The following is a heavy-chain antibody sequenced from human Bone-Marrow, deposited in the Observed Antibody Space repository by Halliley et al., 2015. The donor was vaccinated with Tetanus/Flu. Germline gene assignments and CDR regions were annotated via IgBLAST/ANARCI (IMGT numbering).Heavy chain of an antibody. V-gene: IGHV1-18*01. Sequence: QLVQSGAEVKKPGSSVKVSCKASGGGLSSHGTSWVRQAPGQGLEWMGWISANKGDTKYAQKFLGRVTMTTDTSTSTAYMEMRSLTSDDTAVYYCARTGRGSYSNYRGQGTLVTVSS. CDR2: ISANKGDT. J-gene: IGHJ4*02. D-gene: IGHD1-26*01. CDR1: GGGLSSHG. CDR3: ARTGRGSYSNY.